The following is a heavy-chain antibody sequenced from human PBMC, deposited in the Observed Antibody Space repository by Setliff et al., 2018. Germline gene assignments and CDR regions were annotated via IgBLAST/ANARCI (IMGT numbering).Heavy chain of an antibody. J-gene: IGHJ6*02. V-gene: IGHV1-18*01. D-gene: IGHD4-17*01. CDR2: ISAYSGNT. CDR3: ARSTVTQIFYYGMDV. CDR1: GYTFTSYG. Sequence: ASVKVSCKASGYTFTSYGINWVRQAPGQGLEWMGWISAYSGNTNYAQKLRGRVTMTTDTSTSTAYMELRSLRSDDTAVYYCARSTVTQIFYYGMDVWGQGTTVTVSS.